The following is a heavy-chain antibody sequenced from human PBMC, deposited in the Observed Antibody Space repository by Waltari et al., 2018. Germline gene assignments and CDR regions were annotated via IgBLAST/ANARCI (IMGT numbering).Heavy chain of an antibody. V-gene: IGHV1-8*03. CDR3: ARGDRVGASGG. Sequence: QVQLVQSRAEVKKPGASVTVSCTASGYTCTSSEIHWVRQATGQGLEWMGWMNPNSGTTGYAQKFQGRVTITRNTSISTAYMELSSLRSGDTAVYYCARGDRVGASGGWGQGTLVTVSS. CDR1: GYTCTSSE. D-gene: IGHD1-26*01. CDR2: MNPNSGTT. J-gene: IGHJ4*02.